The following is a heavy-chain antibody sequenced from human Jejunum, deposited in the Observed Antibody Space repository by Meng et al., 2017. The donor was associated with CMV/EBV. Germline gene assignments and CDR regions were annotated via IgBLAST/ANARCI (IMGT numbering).Heavy chain of an antibody. V-gene: IGHV3-23*01. J-gene: IGHJ6*02. Sequence: SLKISCAASGFTCSSHSMGWVRQAPGKGLEWVSAITGSGGSTYYADSVKGRFTISRDNSRNTLYLQMNSLRAEDTAVYYCAKSSDVWGQGTTVTVSS. D-gene: IGHD6-6*01. CDR3: AKSSDV. CDR1: GFTCSSHS. CDR2: ITGSGGST.